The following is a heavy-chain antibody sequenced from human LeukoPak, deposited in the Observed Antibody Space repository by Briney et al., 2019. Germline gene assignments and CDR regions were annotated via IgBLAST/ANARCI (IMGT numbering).Heavy chain of an antibody. V-gene: IGHV3-15*01. CDR2: IKSKTDGGTT. D-gene: IGHD4-17*01. Sequence: GGSLRLSCAASGFTFSNAWMSWVRQAPGKGLEWVGRIKSKTDGGTTDYAEPVKGRFTISRDDSKNTLYLQMNSLKTEDTAVYYCTTTSDYGDHKRWGQGTLVTVSS. CDR3: TTTSDYGDHKR. CDR1: GFTFSNAW. J-gene: IGHJ4*02.